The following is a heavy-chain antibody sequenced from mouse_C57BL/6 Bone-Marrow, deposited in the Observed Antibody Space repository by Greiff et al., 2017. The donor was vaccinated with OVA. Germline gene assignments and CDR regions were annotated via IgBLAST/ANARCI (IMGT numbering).Heavy chain of an antibody. CDR1: GFTFSSYA. CDR3: TREGGYDCDGKKCARDY. CDR2: ISSGGDYI. D-gene: IGHD2-4*01. Sequence: EVMLVESGEGLVKPGGSLKLSCAASGFTFSSYAMSWVRQTPEKRLEWVAYISSGGDYIYYADTVKGRFTISRDDARNTMNLKMSSLKAEDTAMYYCTREGGYDCDGKKCARDYWGQGTSVTVSS. V-gene: IGHV5-9-1*02. J-gene: IGHJ4*01.